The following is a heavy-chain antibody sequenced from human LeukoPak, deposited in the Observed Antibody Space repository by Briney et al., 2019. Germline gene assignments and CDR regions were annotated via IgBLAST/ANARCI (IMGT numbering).Heavy chain of an antibody. V-gene: IGHV4-34*01. CDR2: INHSGST. Sequence: SETLSLTCAVYGGSFSGYYWSWIRQPPGKGLEWIGEINHSGSTNYNPSLKSRVTISVDTSKNQFSLKLSPVTAADTAVHYCARGYSSSAGWFDPWGQGTLVTVSS. CDR1: GGSFSGYY. CDR3: ARGYSSSAGWFDP. J-gene: IGHJ5*02. D-gene: IGHD6-6*01.